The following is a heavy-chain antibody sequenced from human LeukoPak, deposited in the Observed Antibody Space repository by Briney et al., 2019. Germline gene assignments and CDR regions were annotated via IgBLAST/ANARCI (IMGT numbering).Heavy chain of an antibody. CDR2: INPNSGGT. J-gene: IGHJ4*02. CDR1: GYTFTGYY. CDR3: ARDHCSGGSCYAEKYNFDY. D-gene: IGHD2-15*01. V-gene: IGHV1-2*02. Sequence: ASVKVSCKASGYTFTGYYMHWVRQAPGQGLEWMGGINPNSGGTDYAQKFQGRVTMTRDTSISTAYMELSRLRSDDTAVYYCARDHCSGGSCYAEKYNFDYWGQGTLVTVSS.